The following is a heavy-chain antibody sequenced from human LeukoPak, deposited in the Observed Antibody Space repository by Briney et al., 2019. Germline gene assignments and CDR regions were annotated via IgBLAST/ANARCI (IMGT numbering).Heavy chain of an antibody. J-gene: IGHJ4*02. CDR2: IHPGSGDA. CDR3: AKDTGSFSGGH. Sequence: APVTVSCKASGYTFTSYHVHWVRQAPGQGLEWVGVIHPGSGDAGYAQKFHGRITLTRDTSTTTVYMELNSLGSEDTAVYYCAKDTGSFSGGHWGQGTLVTVSS. CDR1: GYTFTSYH. D-gene: IGHD1-26*01. V-gene: IGHV1-46*01.